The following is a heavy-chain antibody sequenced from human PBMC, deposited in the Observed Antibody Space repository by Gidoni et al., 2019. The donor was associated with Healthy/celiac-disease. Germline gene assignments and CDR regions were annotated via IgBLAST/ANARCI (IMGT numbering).Heavy chain of an antibody. CDR1: GGSLSSSSYY. Sequence: QLQLQESGPGLVQPSETLSLTCTVSGGSLSSSSYYWGWIRQPPGKGLEWIGSIYYSGSTYYNPSLKSRVTISVDTSKNQFSLKLSSVTAADTAVYYCARDGSGATGINWFDPWGQGTLVTVSS. J-gene: IGHJ5*02. V-gene: IGHV4-39*07. CDR3: ARDGSGATGINWFDP. D-gene: IGHD1-26*01. CDR2: IYYSGST.